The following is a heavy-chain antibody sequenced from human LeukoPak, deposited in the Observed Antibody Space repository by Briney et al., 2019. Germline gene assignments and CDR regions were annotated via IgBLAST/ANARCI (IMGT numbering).Heavy chain of an antibody. CDR1: GGSISSSNW. Sequence: PSETLSLTCAVSGGSISSSNWWSWVRQPPGKGLEWIGEIYHSGSTNYNPSHKSRVTISVDKSKNQFSLKLSSVTAADTAVYCCARDSATTGISYLDYWGQGTLVTVSS. CDR3: ARDSATTGISYLDY. J-gene: IGHJ4*02. D-gene: IGHD1-1*01. CDR2: IYHSGST. V-gene: IGHV4-4*01.